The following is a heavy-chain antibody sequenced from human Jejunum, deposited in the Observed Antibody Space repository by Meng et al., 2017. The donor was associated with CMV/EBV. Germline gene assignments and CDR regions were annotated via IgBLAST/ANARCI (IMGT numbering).Heavy chain of an antibody. CDR2: VSWSSGSI. Sequence: SGLTFDGYGMQWVRQTPGKGLEWVSGVSWSSGSIGYADSVKGRFTISRDSAKNSLYVQMNSLRAEDMAFHCCARMVTDFHDAFDIWGQGTLVTVSS. CDR1: GLTFDGYG. J-gene: IGHJ3*02. V-gene: IGHV3-9*03. CDR3: ARMVTDFHDAFDI. D-gene: IGHD2-15*01.